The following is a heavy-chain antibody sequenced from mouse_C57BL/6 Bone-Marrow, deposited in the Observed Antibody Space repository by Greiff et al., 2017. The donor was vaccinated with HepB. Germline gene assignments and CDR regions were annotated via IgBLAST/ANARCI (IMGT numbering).Heavy chain of an antibody. V-gene: IGHV5-4*01. D-gene: IGHD2-5*01. CDR3: ARERDYYSTRDY. Sequence: EVQVVESGGGLVKPGGSLKLSCAASGFTFSSYAMSWVRQTPEKRLEWVATISDGGSYTYYPDNVKGRVTISRDNAKNNLYLQMSHLKSEDTAMYYCARERDYYSTRDYWGQGTTLTVSS. CDR1: GFTFSSYA. CDR2: ISDGGSYT. J-gene: IGHJ2*01.